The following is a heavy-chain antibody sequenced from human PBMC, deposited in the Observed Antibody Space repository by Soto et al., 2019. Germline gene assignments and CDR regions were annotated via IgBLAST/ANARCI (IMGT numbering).Heavy chain of an antibody. V-gene: IGHV3-11*01. Sequence: GGSLRLSCAASGFTFSDYYMSWIRQAPGKGLEWVSYISSSGSTIYYADSVKGRFTISRDNAKNSLYLQMNSLRAEDTAVYYCARDRGRLGVPAASDAFDIWGQGTMVTVSS. D-gene: IGHD2-2*01. CDR3: ARDRGRLGVPAASDAFDI. CDR1: GFTFSDYY. CDR2: ISSSGSTI. J-gene: IGHJ3*02.